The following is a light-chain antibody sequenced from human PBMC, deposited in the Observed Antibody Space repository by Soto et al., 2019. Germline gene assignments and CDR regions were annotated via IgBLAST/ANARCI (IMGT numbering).Light chain of an antibody. CDR1: QDISNY. CDR3: PQYDNLPIT. CDR2: DAS. V-gene: IGKV1-33*01. Sequence: DIQMTQSPSSLSASVGDRVTITCQASQDISNYLKWYQQKPGKAPKLLIYDASNLETGVPSRFSGSGSGTDFTFTISSLQPEDIATYYCPQYDNLPITFGQGTLLEIK. J-gene: IGKJ5*01.